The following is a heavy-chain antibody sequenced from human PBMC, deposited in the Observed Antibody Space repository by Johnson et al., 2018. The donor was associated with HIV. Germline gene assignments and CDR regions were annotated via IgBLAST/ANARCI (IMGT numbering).Heavy chain of an antibody. CDR3: ARIGLPYYYGSGSYSHDAFDI. CDR1: GFTFSSYA. D-gene: IGHD3-10*01. CDR2: ISGSGGST. J-gene: IGHJ3*02. Sequence: VQLVESGGGLVQPGGSLRLSCAASGFTFSSYAMSWVRQAPGKGLEWVSAISGSGGSTYSADSVKGRFTISRDNSKNTLYLQMNSLRAEDTAVYYCARIGLPYYYGSGSYSHDAFDIWGQGTMVTVSS. V-gene: IGHV3-23*04.